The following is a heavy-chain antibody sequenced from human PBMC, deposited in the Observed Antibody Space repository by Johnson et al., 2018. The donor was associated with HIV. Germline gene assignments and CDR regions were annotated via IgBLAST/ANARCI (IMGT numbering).Heavy chain of an antibody. CDR3: TTDLVGIVGATQDAFDI. V-gene: IGHV3-33*01. D-gene: IGHD1-26*01. CDR2: IWYDGSNK. J-gene: IGHJ3*02. Sequence: QVQLVESGGGVVQPGRSLRLSCAASGFTFSSYGMHWVRQAPGKGLEWVAIIWYDGSNKYYADSVKGRFTISRDNSKNTLYLQMNSLKTEDTAVYYCTTDLVGIVGATQDAFDIWGQGTMVTVSS. CDR1: GFTFSSYG.